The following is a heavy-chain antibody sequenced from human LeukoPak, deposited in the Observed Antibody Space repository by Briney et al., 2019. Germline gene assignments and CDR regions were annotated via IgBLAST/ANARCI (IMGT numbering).Heavy chain of an antibody. CDR1: GGSISSSSYY. Sequence: SETLSLTCTVSGGSISSSSYYWGWIRQPPGKGLEWIGEINHSGSTNYNPSLKSRVTISVDTSKNQFSLKLSSVTAADTAVYYCARSGSGYLRYYFDSWGQGTLVTVSS. CDR3: ARSGSGYLRYYFDS. V-gene: IGHV4-39*07. CDR2: INHSGST. D-gene: IGHD5-12*01. J-gene: IGHJ4*02.